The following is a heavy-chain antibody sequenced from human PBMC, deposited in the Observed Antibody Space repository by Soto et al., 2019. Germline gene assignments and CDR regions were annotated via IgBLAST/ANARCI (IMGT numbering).Heavy chain of an antibody. V-gene: IGHV4-59*01. CDR1: GGSISSYY. J-gene: IGHJ5*02. CDR2: TYYSGST. CDR3: ARGGPPITIFGVVMSWFDP. Sequence: QVQLQESGPGLVKPSETLSLTCTVSGGSISSYYWSWIRQPPGKGLEWIGYTYYSGSTNYNPSLKSRVTISVDTSKNQFSLKLTSVTAADTAVYYCARGGPPITIFGVVMSWFDPWGQGTLVTVSS. D-gene: IGHD3-3*01.